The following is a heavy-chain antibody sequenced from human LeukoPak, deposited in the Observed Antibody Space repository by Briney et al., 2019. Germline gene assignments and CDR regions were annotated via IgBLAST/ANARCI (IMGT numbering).Heavy chain of an antibody. CDR3: ARGTHALTVTTNFDY. CDR1: GFTFSSYS. V-gene: IGHV3-48*01. J-gene: IGHJ4*02. D-gene: IGHD4-11*01. Sequence: GGSLRLSCAASGFTFSSYSMNWVRQAPGKGLEWVSYISSSSSTIYYADSVKGRFTISRDNAKNSLYLQMNSLRAEDTAVYYCARGTHALTVTTNFDYWGQGTLVTVSS. CDR2: ISSSSSTI.